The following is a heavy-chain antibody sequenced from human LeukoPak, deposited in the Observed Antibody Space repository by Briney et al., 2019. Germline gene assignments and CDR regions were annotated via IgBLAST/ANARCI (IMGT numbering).Heavy chain of an antibody. D-gene: IGHD3-10*01. J-gene: IGHJ4*02. Sequence: SETLSLTCTVSGGSISSYYWSWIRQPPGKGLEWIGYIYYSGSTNYNPSLKSRVTISVDTSKNQFSLKLSSVTAADTAVYYCARHYYGSGSYYNPFDYWGQGTLVTVSS. V-gene: IGHV4-59*08. CDR2: IYYSGST. CDR1: GGSISSYY. CDR3: ARHYYGSGSYYNPFDY.